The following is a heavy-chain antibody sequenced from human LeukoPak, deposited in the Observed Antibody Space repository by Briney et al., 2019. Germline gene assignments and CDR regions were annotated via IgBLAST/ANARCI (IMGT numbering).Heavy chain of an antibody. J-gene: IGHJ4*02. CDR2: INPNSGGT. V-gene: IGHV1-2*02. Sequence: ASVKVSCKVSGYTLTELSMHWARQAPGQGLEWMGWINPNSGGTNYAQKFQGRVTMTRDTSISTAYMELSRLRSDDTAVYYCAEGDSSSSEVWGQGTLVTVSS. CDR1: GYTLTELS. D-gene: IGHD6-6*01. CDR3: AEGDSSSSEV.